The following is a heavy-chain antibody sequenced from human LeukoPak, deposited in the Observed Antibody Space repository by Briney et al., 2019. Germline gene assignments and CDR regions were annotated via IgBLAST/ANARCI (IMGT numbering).Heavy chain of an antibody. V-gene: IGHV4-4*07. CDR1: GGSISRSY. J-gene: IGHJ5*02. D-gene: IGHD3-10*01. CDR3: ARDSGTTGEVKFDP. CDR2: IYGSGTI. Sequence: SETLSLTCTVSGGSISRSYWSRMRQPAGKGPEWIGRIYGSGTITYNPSLESRVTMSVDTSKNQFSLKLRSVTAADTAVYYCARDSGTTGEVKFDPWGQGILVTVSS.